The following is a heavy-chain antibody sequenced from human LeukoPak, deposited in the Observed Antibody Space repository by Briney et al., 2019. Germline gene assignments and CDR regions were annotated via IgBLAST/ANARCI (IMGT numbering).Heavy chain of an antibody. CDR3: ARGRRWYYYGSGSPYYFDY. CDR2: IYYSGST. CDR1: GGSISSGGYY. Sequence: SETLSLTCTVSGGSISSGGYYWSWIRQHPGKGLEWIGYIYYSGSTYYNPSLKSRVTISVDTSKNQFSLKLSSVTAADTAVYYCARGRRWYYYGSGSPYYFDYWGQGTLVTVSS. D-gene: IGHD3-10*01. J-gene: IGHJ4*02. V-gene: IGHV4-31*03.